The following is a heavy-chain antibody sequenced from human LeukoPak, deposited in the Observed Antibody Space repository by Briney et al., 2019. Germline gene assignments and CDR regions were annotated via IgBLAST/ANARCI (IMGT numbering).Heavy chain of an antibody. V-gene: IGHV3-48*01. CDR3: AAAYTRGYSYGFRFSG. Sequence: GGSLRLSCAASGFTFSSYSMNWVRQAPGKGLEWVSYISSSSSTIYYAGSVKGRFTISRDNAKNSLYLQMNSLRAEDTAVYYCAAAYTRGYSYGFRFSGWGQGTLVTVSS. CDR1: GFTFSSYS. J-gene: IGHJ4*02. CDR2: ISSSSSTI. D-gene: IGHD5-18*01.